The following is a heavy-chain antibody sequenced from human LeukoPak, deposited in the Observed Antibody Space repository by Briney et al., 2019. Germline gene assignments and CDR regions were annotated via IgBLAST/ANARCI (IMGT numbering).Heavy chain of an antibody. V-gene: IGHV3-33*06. J-gene: IGHJ5*01. Sequence: GGSLRLSCVGSGFTFSTFSMHWVGQAPGKGREGVAVIWYDGSHKYYGDAVKGRSTISRDNANNTVSLQMTSLRVEDTAVYYCAKGGTSWIEDGLDSWGLGTRVTVSS. CDR1: GFTFSTFS. D-gene: IGHD2-2*01. CDR3: AKGGTSWIEDGLDS. CDR2: IWYDGSHK.